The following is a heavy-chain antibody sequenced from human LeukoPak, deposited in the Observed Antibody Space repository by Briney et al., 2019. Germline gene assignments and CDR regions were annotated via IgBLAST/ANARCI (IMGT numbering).Heavy chain of an antibody. CDR3: ARLALGYCSSSSCSQAPTYYYNYMDV. J-gene: IGHJ6*03. CDR1: SGSISSSSYY. Sequence: SETLSLTCTVSSGSISSSSYYWGWIRQPPGKGLEWIGSIYYSGSTYYNPSLKSRVTISVDTSKNQFSLNLSSVTAADTAMYYCARLALGYCSSSSCSQAPTYYYNYMDVWGKGTTVTVSS. V-gene: IGHV4-39*01. D-gene: IGHD2-2*01. CDR2: IYYSGST.